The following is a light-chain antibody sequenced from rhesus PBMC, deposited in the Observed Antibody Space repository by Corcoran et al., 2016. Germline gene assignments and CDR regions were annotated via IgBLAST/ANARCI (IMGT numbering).Light chain of an antibody. CDR1: SSDIGGSNR. CDR3: SSYATFNTFT. CDR2: EVI. Sequence: QAAPTQSPSVSGSPGQSVTISCIGTSSDIGGSNRVSWYQLHPGKAPKVLIYEVIKRPSGVSDRFSGSNSGNTASLTISGLQVEDEADYYCSSYATFNTFTFGSGTRLTVL. J-gene: IGLJ1*01. V-gene: IGLV2-13*03.